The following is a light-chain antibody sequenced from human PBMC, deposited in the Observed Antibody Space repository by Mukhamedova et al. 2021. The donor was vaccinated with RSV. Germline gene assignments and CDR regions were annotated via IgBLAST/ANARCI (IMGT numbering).Light chain of an antibody. J-gene: IGKJ1*01. V-gene: IGKV3-20*01. CDR3: QQYGSSPRRT. CDR1: QSVSSSY. CDR2: GAS. Sequence: GERATLSCRASQSVSSSYLAWYQQKPGQAPRLLIYGASSRATGIPDRFSGSGSGIDFTLTISRLEPEDFAVYYCQQYGSSPRRT.